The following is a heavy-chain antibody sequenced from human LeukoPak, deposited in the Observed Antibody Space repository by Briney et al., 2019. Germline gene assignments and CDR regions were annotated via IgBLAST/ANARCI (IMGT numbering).Heavy chain of an antibody. V-gene: IGHV3-21*01. D-gene: IGHD1-26*01. J-gene: IGHJ4*02. Sequence: GGSLRLSCAASGFTFSSNGMSWVRQAPGKGLEWVSAISGSGSSIYYADSVKGRFTISRDNAKNSLYLQMNSLRAEDTAVYYCARVWYSGSYPVDYWGQGTLVTVSS. CDR3: ARVWYSGSYPVDY. CDR2: ISGSGSSI. CDR1: GFTFSSNG.